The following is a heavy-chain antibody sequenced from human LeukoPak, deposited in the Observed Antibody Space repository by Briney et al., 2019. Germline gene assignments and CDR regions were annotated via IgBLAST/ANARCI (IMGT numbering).Heavy chain of an antibody. D-gene: IGHD2-2*02. V-gene: IGHV4-4*09. CDR3: ARHKRSGGYCSSTSCYTGLTD. CDR1: GGSISSYY. Sequence: SETLSLTCTVSGGSISSYYWSWMRQPPGKGLEWIGYIYTSGSTNYNPSLKSRVTISVDTSKNQFSLKLSSVTAADTAVYYCARHKRSGGYCSSTSCYTGLTDWGQGTLVTVSS. J-gene: IGHJ4*02. CDR2: IYTSGST.